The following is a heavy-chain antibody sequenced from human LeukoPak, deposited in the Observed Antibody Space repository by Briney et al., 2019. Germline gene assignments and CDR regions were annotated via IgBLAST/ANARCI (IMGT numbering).Heavy chain of an antibody. D-gene: IGHD6-13*01. CDR3: ARGYSSSWSDY. J-gene: IGHJ4*02. CDR2: IYTSGST. Sequence: PSQTLSLTCTVSGGSISSGSYYWSWIRQPAGKGLEWIGRIYTSGSTNYNPSLKSRVTISVDTSKNQFSLKLSSVTAADTAVYYCARGYSSSWSDYWGQGTLVTVSS. V-gene: IGHV4-61*02. CDR1: GGSISSGSYY.